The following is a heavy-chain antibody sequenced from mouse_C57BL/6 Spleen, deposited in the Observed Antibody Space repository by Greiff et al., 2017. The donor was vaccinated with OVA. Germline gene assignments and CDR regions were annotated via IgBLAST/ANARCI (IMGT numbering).Heavy chain of an antibody. CDR1: GFNIKDYY. Sequence: VQLQQSGAELVKPGASVKLSCTASGFNIKDYYMHWVKQRTEQGLEWIGRIDPEDGETKYAPKFQGKATIPADTSSNPAYLQLSSLTSEDTAVYYCARRTIYYGNTKGWYFDVWGTGTTVTVAA. V-gene: IGHV14-2*01. CDR2: IDPEDGET. D-gene: IGHD2-1*01. CDR3: ARRTIYYGNTKGWYFDV. J-gene: IGHJ1*03.